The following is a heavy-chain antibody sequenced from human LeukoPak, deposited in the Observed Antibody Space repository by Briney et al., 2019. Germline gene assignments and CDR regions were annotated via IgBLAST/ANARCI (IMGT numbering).Heavy chain of an antibody. Sequence: GESPKISCRCSGYSFSSYWIAWVRQIPGKGMEWNGVIYPRDSDTRYSPSFQDQVTISADKSINTAYLQWSSLTASDTAMYYCARPPQPAALETFDIWGQGTMVAVSS. D-gene: IGHD2-2*01. CDR2: IYPRDSDT. V-gene: IGHV5-51*01. CDR3: ARPPQPAALETFDI. CDR1: GYSFSSYW. J-gene: IGHJ3*02.